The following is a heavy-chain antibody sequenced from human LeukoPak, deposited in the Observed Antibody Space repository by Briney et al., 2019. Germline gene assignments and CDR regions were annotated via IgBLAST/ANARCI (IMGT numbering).Heavy chain of an antibody. V-gene: IGHV3-23*01. CDR1: GFTFSSYA. CDR2: ISGSGGST. Sequence: GGSLRLSCAASGFTFSSYAMSWVRQAPGKGLEWVSAISGSGGSTHYADSVKGRFTISRDNSKNTLCLQMNSLRAEDTAVYYCANDRGDYDYWGQGTLVTVSS. D-gene: IGHD4-17*01. CDR3: ANDRGDYDY. J-gene: IGHJ4*02.